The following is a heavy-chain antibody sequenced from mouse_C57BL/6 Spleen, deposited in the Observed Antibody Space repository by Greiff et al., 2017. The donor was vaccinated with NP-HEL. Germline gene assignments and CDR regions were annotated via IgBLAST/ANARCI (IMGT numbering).Heavy chain of an antibody. CDR2: IHPNSGST. Sequence: QVQLQQPGAELVKPGASVKLSCKASGYTFTSYWMHWVKQRPGQGLEWIGMIHPNSGSTNYNEKFKSKATLTVDKSSSTAYMQLSSLTSEDSAVYYCARGIWDYYGSSFDYWGQGTTLTVSS. D-gene: IGHD1-1*01. J-gene: IGHJ2*01. CDR3: ARGIWDYYGSSFDY. CDR1: GYTFTSYW. V-gene: IGHV1-64*01.